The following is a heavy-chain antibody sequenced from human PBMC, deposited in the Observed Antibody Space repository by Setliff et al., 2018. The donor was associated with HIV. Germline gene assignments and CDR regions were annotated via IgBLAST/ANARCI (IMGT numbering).Heavy chain of an antibody. J-gene: IGHJ6*02. Sequence: AGGSLRLSCAPSGFTFGSYAMSWVRQAPGKGLEWVSVISGSGDSTFYADSLKGRFTISRDNSKNTLYLQMNSLRAEDTAVYYCAKTLPTLYPPHDYYFAMDVWGQGTTVTVPS. V-gene: IGHV3-23*01. CDR2: ISGSGDST. D-gene: IGHD2-15*01. CDR3: AKTLPTLYPPHDYYFAMDV. CDR1: GFTFGSYA.